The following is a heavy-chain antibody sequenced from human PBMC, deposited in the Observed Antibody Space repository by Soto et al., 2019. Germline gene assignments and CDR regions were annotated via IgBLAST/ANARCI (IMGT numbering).Heavy chain of an antibody. CDR2: IRSKAYGGTT. CDR1: GFTFGDYA. Sequence: GGSLRLSCTASGFTFGDYAMSWFRQAPGKGLEWVGFIRSKAYGGTTEYAASVKGRFTISRDDSKSIAYLQMNSLKTEDTAVYYCTREGAGYGYEPYFDYWGQGTLVTVSS. V-gene: IGHV3-49*03. J-gene: IGHJ4*02. CDR3: TREGAGYGYEPYFDY. D-gene: IGHD5-18*01.